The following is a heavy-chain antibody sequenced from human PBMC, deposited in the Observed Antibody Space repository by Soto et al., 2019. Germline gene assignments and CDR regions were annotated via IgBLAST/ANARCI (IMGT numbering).Heavy chain of an antibody. Sequence: QVQLVESGGGVVQPGRSLRLSCAASGFTFSSYGMHWVRQAPGKGLEWVAVISYDGSNKYYADSVKGRFTISRDNTKQTQELELNGLGADDSGGHGWAKLDGWVGVRPAEWGQGNLVTVS. CDR2: ISYDGSNK. CDR3: AKLDGWVGVRPAE. J-gene: IGHJ4*02. CDR1: GFTFSSYG. V-gene: IGHV3-30*18. D-gene: IGHD1-1*01.